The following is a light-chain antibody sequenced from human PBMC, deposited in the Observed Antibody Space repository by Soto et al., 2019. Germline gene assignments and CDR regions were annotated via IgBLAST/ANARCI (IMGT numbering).Light chain of an antibody. V-gene: IGLV2-14*01. Sequence: QSALTQPASVSGSPGQSITISCTGTSSDVGSYHYVSWHQQHPGQAPRLMIYEVTHRASGVPDRFSASKSGNTASLTISGLQAGDEADYYCSSYRSSSTDVFGTGTKLTVL. CDR1: SSDVGSYHY. J-gene: IGLJ1*01. CDR2: EVT. CDR3: SSYRSSSTDV.